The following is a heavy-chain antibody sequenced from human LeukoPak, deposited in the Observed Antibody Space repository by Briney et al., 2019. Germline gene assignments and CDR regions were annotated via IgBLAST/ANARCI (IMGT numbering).Heavy chain of an antibody. J-gene: IGHJ4*02. CDR2: IYHSGST. CDR1: GGSISSGGYY. D-gene: IGHD1-14*01. CDR3: ARVTGDYFDY. V-gene: IGHV4-30-2*01. Sequence: PSQTLSLTCTVSGGSISSGGYYWSWIRQPPGKGLEWIGYIYHSGSTYYNPSLKSRVTISVDRSKNQFSLKLSSVTAADTAVYYCARVTGDYFDYWGQGTLVTVSS.